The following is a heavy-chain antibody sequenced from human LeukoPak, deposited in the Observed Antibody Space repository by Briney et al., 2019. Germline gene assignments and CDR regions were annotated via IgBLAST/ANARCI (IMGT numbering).Heavy chain of an antibody. CDR2: IKQDGNEK. Sequence: GGSLRLSCAASGFTFSSYEMNWVRQAPGKGLEWVANIKQDGNEKYYADSVKGRFTISRDNGKNSLDLQMNSLRADDTAVYYCARRGVSSTSSGGAVYYYYYYMDVWGKGTTVTISS. D-gene: IGHD2-2*01. V-gene: IGHV3-7*01. CDR1: GFTFSSYE. J-gene: IGHJ6*03. CDR3: ARRGVSSTSSGGAVYYYYYYMDV.